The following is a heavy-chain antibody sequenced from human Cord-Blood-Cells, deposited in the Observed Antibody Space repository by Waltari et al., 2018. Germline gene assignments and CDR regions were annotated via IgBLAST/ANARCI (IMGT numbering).Heavy chain of an antibody. D-gene: IGHD2-15*01. V-gene: IGHV3-30-3*01. CDR3: ARDQDKLLTYYGMDV. Sequence: QVQLVESGGGVVQPGRSLRLSCAASGFTFSSYAMHWVRQAPGKGLEWVAVISYDGSNKYYAASVKGRFTISRDNAKNTLYLQMNSLRAEDTAVYYCARDQDKLLTYYGMDVWGQGTTVTVSS. J-gene: IGHJ6*02. CDR1: GFTFSSYA. CDR2: ISYDGSNK.